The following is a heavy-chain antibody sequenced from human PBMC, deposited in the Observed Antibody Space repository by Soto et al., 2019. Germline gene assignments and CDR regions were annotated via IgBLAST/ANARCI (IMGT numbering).Heavy chain of an antibody. Sequence: QKYLVESGGGVVQPGGSLRLSCVASGPIFSGCGMHWVRQAPGKGLEWVAVIWYDGSNKYYADSVKGRFTISRDNSKNMLYLQMDSLRAEDTAVYYCARDGIGGSVFRGFCDYWGQGTLVTVSS. CDR3: ARDGIGGSVFRGFCDY. D-gene: IGHD2-15*01. CDR1: GPIFSGCG. CDR2: IWYDGSNK. V-gene: IGHV3-33*01. J-gene: IGHJ4*02.